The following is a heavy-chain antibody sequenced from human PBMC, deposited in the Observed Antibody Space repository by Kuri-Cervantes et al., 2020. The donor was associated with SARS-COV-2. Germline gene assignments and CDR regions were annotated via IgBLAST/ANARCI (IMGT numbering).Heavy chain of an antibody. CDR3: ARHASDDFWSGPSVRLYYFDY. Sequence: GSLRLSCTVSGGSISSYYWSWIRQPPGKGLEWIGYIYYSGSTNYNPSLKSRVTISVDTSKNQFSLKLSSVTAADTAVYYCARHASDDFWSGPSVRLYYFDYWGQGTLVTVSS. D-gene: IGHD3-3*01. V-gene: IGHV4-59*01. J-gene: IGHJ4*02. CDR2: IYYSGST. CDR1: GGSISSYY.